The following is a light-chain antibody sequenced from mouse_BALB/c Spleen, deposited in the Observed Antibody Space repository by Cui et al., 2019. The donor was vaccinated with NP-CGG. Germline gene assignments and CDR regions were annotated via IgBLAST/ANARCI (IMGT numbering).Light chain of an antibody. CDR2: GTN. Sequence: HAVATQASALTRSPGETFPLTFPYITGAVTHINYTSWVQEKPDHLFTGLIGGTNNRAPGVPTRFSGSLIGDKAALTITGAQTKNEAIYFCALWYSNHWVFGGGTKQTVL. CDR1: TGAVTHINY. CDR3: ALWYSNHWV. J-gene: IGLJ1*01. V-gene: IGLV1*01.